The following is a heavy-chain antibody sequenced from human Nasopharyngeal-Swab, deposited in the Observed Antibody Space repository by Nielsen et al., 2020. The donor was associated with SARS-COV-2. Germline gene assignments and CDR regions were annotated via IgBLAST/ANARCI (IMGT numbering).Heavy chain of an antibody. CDR2: ISGSGGST. V-gene: IGHV3-23*01. CDR1: GFTFSSYA. J-gene: IGHJ4*02. CDR3: AKDLGVESPLWFDY. D-gene: IGHD4-23*01. Sequence: GESLKISCTPSGFTFSSYAMSWVRQAPGTGLEWRSEISGSGGSTYYAESVKGRFTISRDNSKNTLYLQMSSLRAEDTAIYYCAKDLGVESPLWFDYWGQGTLLTVSS.